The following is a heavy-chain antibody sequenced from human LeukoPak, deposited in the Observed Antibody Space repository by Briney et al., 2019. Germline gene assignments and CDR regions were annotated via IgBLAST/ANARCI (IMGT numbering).Heavy chain of an antibody. V-gene: IGHV3-33*06. J-gene: IGHJ3*02. Sequence: GGSLRLSCAGSGFTFSKYGMHWVRQAPGRALEWVAVIWNDGSHENYADSVKGRFTISRDNSENTLYLQMSSLRAEDTAMYFCAKRDAKISGSDSFDIWGQGTMVTVSS. CDR1: GFTFSKYG. CDR3: AKRDAKISGSDSFDI. CDR2: IWNDGSHE. D-gene: IGHD3-10*01.